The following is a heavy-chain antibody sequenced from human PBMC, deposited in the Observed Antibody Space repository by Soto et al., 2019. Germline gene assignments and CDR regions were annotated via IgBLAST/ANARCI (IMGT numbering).Heavy chain of an antibody. CDR3: SIDWDSGEYGGVLEV. Sequence: GSLRLSCAASGFTFDNYWMSWSRQAPGNGLEWVANIKQDGRGKYYVDSVKCRFTISRDNAKNSLYLQINSLRAEYTAVYYCSIDWDSGEYGGVLEVWGQGTTVAVSS. CDR1: GFTFDNYW. J-gene: IGHJ6*02. V-gene: IGHV3-7*01. CDR2: IKQDGRGK. D-gene: IGHD3-16*01.